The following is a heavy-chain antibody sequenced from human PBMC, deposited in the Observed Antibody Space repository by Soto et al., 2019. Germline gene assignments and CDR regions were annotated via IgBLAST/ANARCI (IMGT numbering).Heavy chain of an antibody. CDR3: ASPRQGNYDFLSGYYALDY. CDR1: GGSFSGYY. J-gene: IGHJ4*02. Sequence: SETLSLTCAVYGGSFSGYYWSWIRQPPGKGLEWIGEINHSGSTNYNPSLKSRVTISVDTSKNQFSLKLSSVTAADTAVYYCASPRQGNYDFLSGYYALDYWSQGTLVTVS. D-gene: IGHD3-3*01. CDR2: INHSGST. V-gene: IGHV4-34*01.